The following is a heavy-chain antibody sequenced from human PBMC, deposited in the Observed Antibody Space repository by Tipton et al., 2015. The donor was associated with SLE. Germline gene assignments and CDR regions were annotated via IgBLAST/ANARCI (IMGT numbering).Heavy chain of an antibody. CDR2: IIHSGVT. CDR1: GESFNGYF. Sequence: GLVKPSQTLSLTCAVYGESFNGYFWTWIRQPPGKGLEWIAEIIHSGVTNYNPSLKSRVTISVDTSKDQFSLNLGSVTAADTAVYYCASHDSSGYYFDYWGQGTLVTVSS. CDR3: ASHDSSGYYFDY. D-gene: IGHD3-22*01. V-gene: IGHV4-34*12. J-gene: IGHJ4*02.